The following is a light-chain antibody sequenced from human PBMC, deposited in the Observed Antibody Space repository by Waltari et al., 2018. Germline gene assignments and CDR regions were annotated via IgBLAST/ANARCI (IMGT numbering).Light chain of an antibody. Sequence: DIVMTQSPLSLPVPPGEPASIPCRSSQSLLYSDGKNYLDWYLQKPGQSPQLLIYLSSDRASGVPDRFIGSGSGTDFTLTISSLQAEDVAIYFCHQYYRIPYTFGQGTKLEIK. CDR3: HQYYRIPYT. CDR2: LSS. CDR1: QSLLYSDGKNY. V-gene: IGKV2-28*01. J-gene: IGKJ2*01.